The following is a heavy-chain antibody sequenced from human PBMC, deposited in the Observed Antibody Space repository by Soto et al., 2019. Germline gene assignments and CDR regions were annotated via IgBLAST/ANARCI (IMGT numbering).Heavy chain of an antibody. D-gene: IGHD2-8*01. CDR1: GFTFNKYV. V-gene: IGHV3-23*01. CDR3: AKNRIYAANGYHRDGIDV. CDR2: ISGSAGTT. J-gene: IGHJ3*01. Sequence: GGSLRLSCAASGFTFNKYVMNWVRQAPGKGLEWVSGISGSAGTTYYADSVKGRFTISRDNSEDTLHLQINSLRPEDTARYYCAKNRIYAANGYHRDGIDVWGQGTMVTVSS.